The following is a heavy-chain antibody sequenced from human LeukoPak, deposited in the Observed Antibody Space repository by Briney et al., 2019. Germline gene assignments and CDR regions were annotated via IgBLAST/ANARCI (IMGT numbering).Heavy chain of an antibody. CDR3: ARLNDYSKANYYYYYMDV. CDR2: MSPNSGNT. Sequence: VASVKVSCKASGYTFTSYDINWVRQATGQGLEWMGWMSPNSGNTDYAQKFQGRVTITADESTSTAYMELSSLRSEDTAVYYCARLNDYSKANYYYYYMDVWGKGTTVTVSS. J-gene: IGHJ6*03. V-gene: IGHV1-8*01. CDR1: GYTFTSYD. D-gene: IGHD4-11*01.